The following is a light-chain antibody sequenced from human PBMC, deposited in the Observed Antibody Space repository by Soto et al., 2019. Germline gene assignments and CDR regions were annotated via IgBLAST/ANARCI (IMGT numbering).Light chain of an antibody. CDR1: QDISTY. CDR3: QHYNSYSEA. J-gene: IGKJ1*01. CDR2: SAS. V-gene: IGKV1-9*01. Sequence: IQLTQSPSPLSASVGDRVTITCRASQDISTYLAWYQQKPGRAPKLLIYSASTLQSGVPSRFSGSGSGTDFTLTISSLQPEDFATYYCQHYNSYSEAFGQGTKVELK.